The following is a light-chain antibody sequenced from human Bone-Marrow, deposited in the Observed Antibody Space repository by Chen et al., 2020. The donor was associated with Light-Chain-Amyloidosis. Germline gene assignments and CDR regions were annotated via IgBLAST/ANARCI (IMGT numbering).Light chain of an antibody. Sequence: SYVLTQPSSVSVAPGQTATIACGGNNIGSTSVHWYQQTPGQAPLLVVYDDSDRPSGIPERFSGSNSGNTATLTNSRVEAGEEADYYCQVWDRSSDRPVFGGGTKLTVL. J-gene: IGLJ3*02. CDR1: NIGSTS. CDR3: QVWDRSSDRPV. CDR2: DDS. V-gene: IGLV3-21*02.